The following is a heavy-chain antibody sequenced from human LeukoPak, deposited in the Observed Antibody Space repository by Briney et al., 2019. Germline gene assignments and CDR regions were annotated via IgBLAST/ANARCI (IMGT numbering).Heavy chain of an antibody. CDR1: GGSISSYY. J-gene: IGHJ6*03. V-gene: IGHV4-59*01. CDR3: ARAPERWYSYGSYTYYYMDV. CDR2: ISYSGST. D-gene: IGHD5-18*01. Sequence: TSSGTLSLTCTVSGGSISSYYWNWIRQPPGKGLEWIGSISYSGSTNYNPSLESRVTISVDTSKNQISLKLSSVTAADTTVYYCARAPERWYSYGSYTYYYMDVWGKGTTVTVSS.